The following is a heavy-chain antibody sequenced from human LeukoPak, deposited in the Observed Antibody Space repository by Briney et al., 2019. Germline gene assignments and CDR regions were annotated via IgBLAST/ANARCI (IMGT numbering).Heavy chain of an antibody. D-gene: IGHD6-13*01. CDR3: ARGKAAVDYYYGMDV. V-gene: IGHV3-7*03. CDR2: IKQDGSEK. Sequence: GGSLRLSCAASGFTFSSYWMSWVRQAPGKGLEWVANIKQDGSEKYYVDSVKGRFTISRDNAKNSLYLQMNSLRAEDTAVSYCARGKAAVDYYYGMDVWGKGTTVTVSS. J-gene: IGHJ6*04. CDR1: GFTFSSYW.